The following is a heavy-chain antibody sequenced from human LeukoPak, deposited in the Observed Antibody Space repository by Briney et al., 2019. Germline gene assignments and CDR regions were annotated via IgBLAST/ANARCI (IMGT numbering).Heavy chain of an antibody. J-gene: IGHJ6*03. CDR2: IYTSGST. CDR1: DGSISSALYY. D-gene: IGHD2-2*01. Sequence: SQTLSLTCTVSDGSISSALYYWSWIRQPAGKGLEWIGRIYTSGSTNYNPSLKSRVTMSVDTSKNQFSLKLSSVTAADTAVYYCAGGSTSAYYYYMDVWGKGTTVTVSS. V-gene: IGHV4-61*02. CDR3: AGGSTSAYYYYMDV.